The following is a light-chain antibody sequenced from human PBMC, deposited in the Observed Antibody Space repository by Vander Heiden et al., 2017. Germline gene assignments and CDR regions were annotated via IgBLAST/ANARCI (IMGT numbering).Light chain of an antibody. CDR3: QQYNNWPPLT. J-gene: IGKJ4*01. V-gene: IGKV3-15*01. Sequence: IVMTQSPATLSVSPGERATLSSRASQSVSSNLAWYQQKPGQAPRLLIYGASTRATGIPARFSGSGSGTEFTLTISSLQSEDFAVYYCQQYNNWPPLTFGGGTKVEIK. CDR2: GAS. CDR1: QSVSSN.